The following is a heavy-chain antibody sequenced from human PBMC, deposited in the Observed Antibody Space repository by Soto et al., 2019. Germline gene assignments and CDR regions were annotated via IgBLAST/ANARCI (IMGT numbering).Heavy chain of an antibody. CDR1: GFTFSIYG. CDR2: ISYDGSNK. V-gene: IGHV3-30*03. CDR3: AAIRPRTYGDTYY. Sequence: GGSLRLSCAASGFTFSIYGMHWVRQAPGQGLEWVAVISYDGSNKYYADSVKGRFTISRDNSKNTLYLQMNSLRAEDTALYYCAAIRPRTYGDTYYWGQGTLVTVSS. J-gene: IGHJ4*02. D-gene: IGHD4-17*01.